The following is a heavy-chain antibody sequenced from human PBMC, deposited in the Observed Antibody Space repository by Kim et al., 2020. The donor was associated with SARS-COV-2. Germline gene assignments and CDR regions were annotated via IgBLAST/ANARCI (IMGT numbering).Heavy chain of an antibody. D-gene: IGHD6-13*01. CDR3: ARTPIAAAGGWFDP. Sequence: EKKFQGRVTITADESTSTAYMELSSLRSEDTAVYYCARTPIAAAGGWFDPWGQGTLVTVSS. J-gene: IGHJ5*02. V-gene: IGHV1-69*01.